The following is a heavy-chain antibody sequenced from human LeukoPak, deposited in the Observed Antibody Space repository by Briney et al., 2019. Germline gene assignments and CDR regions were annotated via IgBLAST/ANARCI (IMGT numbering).Heavy chain of an antibody. J-gene: IGHJ4*02. CDR1: GYTFTDYY. CDR2: INPNSGGT. Sequence: ASVKVSCKASGYTFTDYYIHWVRQAPGQGLEWMGWINPNSGGTDYARKFQGRVTMTRDTSISTAYMELSRLRYDDTAVYYCARVIPATQGGDYWGQGTLVTVSS. CDR3: ARVIPATQGGDY. V-gene: IGHV1-2*02. D-gene: IGHD2-15*01.